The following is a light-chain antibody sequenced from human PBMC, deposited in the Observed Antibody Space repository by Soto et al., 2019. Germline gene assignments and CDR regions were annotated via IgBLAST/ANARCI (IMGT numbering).Light chain of an antibody. Sequence: EIVLTQSPGTLSLSPGERATLSCSASQSVSNNSLAWYQQKPAQAPRLLIYGASNRATGIPDRFSGSGSVTDFTLTISRLEAEDFAVYYCQQYGSSGTFGQGTKVEMK. CDR2: GAS. V-gene: IGKV3-20*01. CDR1: QSVSNNS. CDR3: QQYGSSGT. J-gene: IGKJ1*01.